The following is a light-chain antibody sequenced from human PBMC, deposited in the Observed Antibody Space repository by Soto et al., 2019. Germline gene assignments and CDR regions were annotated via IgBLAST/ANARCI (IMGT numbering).Light chain of an antibody. CDR2: DDS. CDR1: NMGSKS. V-gene: IGLV3-21*02. CDR3: QVWDSSSDHVV. Sequence: SSELTQPHSVSVAPGQTARITCGGNNMGSKSVHGYQQKPGQAPVLVVYDDSDRPSGIPERFSGSNSGNTATLTISRFEAEYEADYYCQVWDSSSDHVVFGGGTKLTVL. J-gene: IGLJ2*01.